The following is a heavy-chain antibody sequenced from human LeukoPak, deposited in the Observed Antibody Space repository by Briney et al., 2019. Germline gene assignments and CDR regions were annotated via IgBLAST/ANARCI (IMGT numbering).Heavy chain of an antibody. Sequence: GGSLRLSCAASGFTFSSYGMHWVRQAPGKGLEWVALIWYDGSKEYYADSVKGRFTISRDNSKNALYLQMNSLEAEDTAMYYCARDLDRATPTPDYWGQGTLVTVSS. J-gene: IGHJ4*02. V-gene: IGHV3-33*08. D-gene: IGHD2-15*01. CDR3: ARDLDRATPTPDY. CDR1: GFTFSSYG. CDR2: IWYDGSKE.